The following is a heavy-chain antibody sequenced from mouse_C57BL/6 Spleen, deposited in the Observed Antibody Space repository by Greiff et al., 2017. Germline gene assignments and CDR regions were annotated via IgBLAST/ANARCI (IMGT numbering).Heavy chain of an antibody. J-gene: IGHJ4*01. V-gene: IGHV1-39*01. CDR1: GYSFTDYN. Sequence: VQLKESGPELVKPGASVTISCKASGYSFTDYNMNWVKQSNGKSLEWIGVINPNYGTTSYNQKFKGKATLTVDQSSSTAYMQLNSLTSEDSAVDYYERGYDYDGPYAMDYWGQGTSVTVSS. D-gene: IGHD2-4*01. CDR2: INPNYGTT. CDR3: ERGYDYDGPYAMDY.